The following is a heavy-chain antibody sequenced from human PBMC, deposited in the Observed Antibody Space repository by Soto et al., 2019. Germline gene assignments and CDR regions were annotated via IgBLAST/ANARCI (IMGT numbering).Heavy chain of an antibody. CDR2: IKQDGSEI. CDR3: ASYTGSYFPFGHDR. D-gene: IGHD1-26*01. Sequence: EAQLVESGGGLVQPGGSLRLSCVASGFTCSSFWMSWVRQAPGCGLEWVATIKQDGSEIHYLESVKGRFTIFRDNARKSLSLQMTSLGVADTAVYFCASYTGSYFPFGHDRWGQGTLVTVSS. J-gene: IGHJ5*02. V-gene: IGHV3-7*01. CDR1: GFTCSSFW.